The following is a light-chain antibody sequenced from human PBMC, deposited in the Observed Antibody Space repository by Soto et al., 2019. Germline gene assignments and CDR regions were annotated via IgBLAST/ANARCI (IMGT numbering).Light chain of an antibody. CDR1: QSVSSN. V-gene: IGKV3-15*01. CDR3: QQYHNWPRT. CDR2: GAS. Sequence: EIVMTQSPATLSVSPGERATLSCRASQSVSSNLAWYQQKPGQAPRLLIYGASTRATGIPARFSGSGSGTEFTLTISSLPSEDFAVYYCQQYHNWPRTFGQGTKVEIK. J-gene: IGKJ1*01.